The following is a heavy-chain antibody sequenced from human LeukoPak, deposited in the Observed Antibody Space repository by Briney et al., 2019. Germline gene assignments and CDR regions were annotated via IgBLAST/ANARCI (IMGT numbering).Heavy chain of an antibody. D-gene: IGHD6-19*01. CDR1: GFTFSSYG. Sequence: GRSLRLSCAAPGFTFSSYGMHWVRQAPGKGLEWVAVIWYDGSNKYYADSVKGRFTISRDNSKNTLNLQMNSLRAEDTAVYYCARERQWLATDAFGIWGQGTMVTVSS. V-gene: IGHV3-33*01. CDR2: IWYDGSNK. CDR3: ARERQWLATDAFGI. J-gene: IGHJ3*02.